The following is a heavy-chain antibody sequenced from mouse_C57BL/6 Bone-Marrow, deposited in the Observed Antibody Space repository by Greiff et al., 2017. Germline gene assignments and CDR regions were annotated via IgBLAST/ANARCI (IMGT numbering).Heavy chain of an antibody. CDR2: FIPGSGST. CDR1: GYTFTGYW. V-gene: IGHV1-9*01. CDR3: ARDSCGSNGY. Sequence: QVQLQQSGAELMKPGASVKLSCKVTGYTFTGYWIEWVKQRLGHGIEGIGEFIPGSGSTNYNETFKGKATFTADTSTNTAYMQLSSLTTEDSAIYYCARDSCGSNGYWGQGTTLTVSS. J-gene: IGHJ2*01. D-gene: IGHD1-1*01.